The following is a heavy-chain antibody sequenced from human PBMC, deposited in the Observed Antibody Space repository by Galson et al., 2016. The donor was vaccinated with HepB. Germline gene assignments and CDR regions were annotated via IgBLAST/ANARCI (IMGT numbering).Heavy chain of an antibody. CDR2: INHRGIT. CDR3: AKGDGVVAAIDY. V-gene: IGHV4-34*01. Sequence: ETLSLTCGVHGVSLNGYYWNWIRQSPGKGLEWIGNINHRGITKDNPSFKGRLTMSVDTSRNQFSLKLQSVTAADTAIYYCAKGDGVVAAIDYWGQGRLATVSS. D-gene: IGHD2-15*01. J-gene: IGHJ4*02. CDR1: GVSLNGYY.